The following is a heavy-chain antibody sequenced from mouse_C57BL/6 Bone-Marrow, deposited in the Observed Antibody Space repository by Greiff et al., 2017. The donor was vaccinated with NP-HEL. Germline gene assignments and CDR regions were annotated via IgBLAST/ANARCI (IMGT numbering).Heavy chain of an antibody. Sequence: EAGGGLVQPKGSLKLSCAASGFSFNTYAMNWVRQAPGKGLEWVARIRSKSNNYATYYADSVKDRFTISRDDSESMLYLQMNNLKTEDTAMYYCVRPSYYYGANAMDYWGQGTSVTVSS. D-gene: IGHD1-1*01. CDR1: GFSFNTYA. CDR3: VRPSYYYGANAMDY. CDR2: IRSKSNNYAT. V-gene: IGHV10-1*01. J-gene: IGHJ4*01.